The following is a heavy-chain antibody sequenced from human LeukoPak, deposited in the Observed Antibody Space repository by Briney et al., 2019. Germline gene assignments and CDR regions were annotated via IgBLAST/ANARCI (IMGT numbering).Heavy chain of an antibody. V-gene: IGHV4-59*12. CDR1: GGSISIYY. CDR3: ARVSPKATGFDY. J-gene: IGHJ4*02. CDR2: IYHSGST. D-gene: IGHD5-12*01. Sequence: SETLSLTCTVSGGSISIYYWSWIRQPPGKGLEWIGYIYHSGSTYYNPSLKSRVTISVDRSKNQFSLKLSSVTAADTAVYYCARVSPKATGFDYWGQGTLVTVSS.